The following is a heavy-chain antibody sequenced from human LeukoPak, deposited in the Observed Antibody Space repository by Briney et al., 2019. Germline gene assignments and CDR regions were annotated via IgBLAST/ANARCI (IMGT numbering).Heavy chain of an antibody. CDR2: IGTAGGT. Sequence: QPGGSLRLSCAASGFSFSSYDMHWVRQATGKGLEWVSGIGTAGGTYYPGSVKDRFTISRENAKNSLFLQMNSLRVGDTAVYYCTRDRRGGYDYWGQGTLVTVSS. D-gene: IGHD1-26*01. V-gene: IGHV3-13*04. CDR3: TRDRRGGYDY. CDR1: GFSFSSYD. J-gene: IGHJ4*02.